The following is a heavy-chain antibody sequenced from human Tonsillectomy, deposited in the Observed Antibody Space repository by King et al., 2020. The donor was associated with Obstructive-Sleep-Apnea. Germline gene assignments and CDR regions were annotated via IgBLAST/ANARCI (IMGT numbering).Heavy chain of an antibody. D-gene: IGHD6-13*01. CDR3: ARSPPAADF. CDR2: IFHSGIT. V-gene: IGHV4-4*02. Sequence: VQLQESGPGLVKPSGTLSLTCVVSGASISTSNWWTWVRQPPGKGLEWIGEIFHSGITNYNPSLESRVTISHDKSKNHFSLNLSSVTAADTAMYYCARSPPAADFWGQGTLVTVSS. J-gene: IGHJ4*02. CDR1: GASISTSNW.